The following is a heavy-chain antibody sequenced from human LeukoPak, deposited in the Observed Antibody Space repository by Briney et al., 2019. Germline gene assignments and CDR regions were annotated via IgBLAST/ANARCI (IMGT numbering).Heavy chain of an antibody. CDR1: GFTFSSYA. CDR2: ISGSGGST. D-gene: IGHD3-3*01. V-gene: IGHV3-23*01. J-gene: IGHJ5*02. Sequence: GGSLRLSCAAPGFTFSSYAMSWVRQAPGKGLEWVSAISGSGGSTYYADSVKGRFTISRDNSKNTLYLQMNSLRAEDTAVYYCAKRGGYYDFRSGPLDWFDPWGQGTLVTVSS. CDR3: AKRGGYYDFRSGPLDWFDP.